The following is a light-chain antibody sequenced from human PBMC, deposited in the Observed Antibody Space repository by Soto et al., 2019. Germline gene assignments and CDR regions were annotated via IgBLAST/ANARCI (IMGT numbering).Light chain of an antibody. CDR3: KQYSSHST. CDR1: QSTSSY. CDR2: QAS. J-gene: IGKJ1*01. Sequence: DIQMTQSPSTLSSSVGDRFTITCRASQSTSSYLAWYQQKPGKAPKLLIYQASSLENGVPSRFSGSGSGTEFSLTIRSLQPDDFATYYCKQYSSHSTFGQGTKVDI. V-gene: IGKV1-5*03.